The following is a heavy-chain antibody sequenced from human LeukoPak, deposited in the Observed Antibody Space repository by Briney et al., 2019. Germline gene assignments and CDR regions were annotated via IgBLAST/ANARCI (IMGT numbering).Heavy chain of an antibody. V-gene: IGHV3-21*01. CDR1: GFTFSSYS. CDR3: ATSRAHLYDY. CDR2: ISSSSRYI. D-gene: IGHD6-6*01. J-gene: IGHJ4*02. Sequence: GGSLRLSCAASGFTFSSYSMNWVRQAPGKGLEWVSSISSSSRYIYYADSVKGRFTITRDNAKNSLYLQMNSLRAEGTGVYYCATSRAHLYDYWGQGTLVTVSS.